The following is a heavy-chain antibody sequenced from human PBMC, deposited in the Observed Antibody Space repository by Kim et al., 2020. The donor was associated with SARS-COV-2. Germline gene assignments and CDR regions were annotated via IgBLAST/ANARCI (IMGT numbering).Heavy chain of an antibody. CDR1: GYSFTSYW. Sequence: GESLKISCQGSGYSFTSYWIGWVRQMPGKGLEWMGVVYPGDSDTRYSPSFQGQVTISADKATSTAHLQWSSLKTSDTAMYYCARRRGGTGYYFDLWGQGTLVTVSS. J-gene: IGHJ4*02. CDR3: ARRRGGTGYYFDL. CDR2: VYPGDSDT. V-gene: IGHV5-51*01. D-gene: IGHD3-16*01.